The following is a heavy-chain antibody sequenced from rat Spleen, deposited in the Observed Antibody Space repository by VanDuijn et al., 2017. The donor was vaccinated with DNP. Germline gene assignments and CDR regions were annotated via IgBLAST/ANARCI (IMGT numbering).Heavy chain of an antibody. J-gene: IGHJ2*01. Sequence: EVQLVESGGGLVQPGRSLKLSCAASGFTFRDHNMAWVRQAPKKGLEWVATINYEGSNTYYRDSVKGRFTISRDNAKRTLYLQMDSLRSEDTATYYCASRPPPTRGPFDYWGQGVTVTVSS. D-gene: IGHD1-4*01. CDR1: GFTFRDHN. CDR2: INYEGSNT. CDR3: ASRPPPTRGPFDY. V-gene: IGHV5-7*01.